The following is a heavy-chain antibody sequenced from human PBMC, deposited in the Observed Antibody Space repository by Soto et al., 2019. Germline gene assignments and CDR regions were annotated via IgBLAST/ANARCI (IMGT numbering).Heavy chain of an antibody. CDR2: INSDGSST. Sequence: EVQLVESGGGLVQPGGSLRLSCAASGFTFSSYWMHWVRQAPGKGLVWVSRINSDGSSTSYADSVKGRFTISRDNAKNTLYLQMNSLRAEDTAVYYCARGTIASRYCSSPSCYPPNDWFDPWGQGTLVTVSS. V-gene: IGHV3-74*01. J-gene: IGHJ5*02. CDR3: ARGTIASRYCSSPSCYPPNDWFDP. D-gene: IGHD2-2*01. CDR1: GFTFSSYW.